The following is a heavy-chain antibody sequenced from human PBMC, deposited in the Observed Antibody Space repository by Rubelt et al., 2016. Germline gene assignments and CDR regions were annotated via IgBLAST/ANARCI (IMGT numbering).Heavy chain of an antibody. Sequence: QVQLVESGGGVVQPGRSLRLSCAASGFTFSNYGMHWVRQAPGKGLEWVAVIWYDGSNKYYADSVKGRFTISRDNSKNTLYLEMNSLRGEDTAVYYCARLESPLGGYWGQGTLVTVSS. D-gene: IGHD3-16*01. V-gene: IGHV3-33*01. CDR3: ARLESPLGGY. CDR1: GFTFSNYG. CDR2: IWYDGSNK. J-gene: IGHJ4*02.